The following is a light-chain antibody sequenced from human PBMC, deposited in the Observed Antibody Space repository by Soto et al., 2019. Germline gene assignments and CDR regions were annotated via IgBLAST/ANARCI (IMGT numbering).Light chain of an antibody. CDR3: QHYNNWPPWT. J-gene: IGKJ1*01. CDR2: GAS. CDR1: QSVSSN. Sequence: IVMTQSPATLSVSPGERATLSCRASQSVSSNLAWYQQKPGQAPRLLIYGASTRATGIPARFSGSGSGTEFTLTISSLQSEDFAVYYCQHYNNWPPWTFGQATKVEIK. V-gene: IGKV3-15*01.